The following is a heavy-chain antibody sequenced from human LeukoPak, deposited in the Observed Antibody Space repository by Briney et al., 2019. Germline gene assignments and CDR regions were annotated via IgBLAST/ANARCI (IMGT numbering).Heavy chain of an antibody. V-gene: IGHV3-7*01. CDR1: GFTFSTYW. CDR2: IKQDGSEK. Sequence: GGSLRLSCAASGFTFSTYWMSWVRQAPGKGLEWVANIKQDGSEKYYVDSVKGRFTISRDNAKNSLYLQMNSLRVEDTAVYYCARSREWELLSSFDSWGQGTLVTVSS. CDR3: ARSREWELLSSFDS. D-gene: IGHD1-26*01. J-gene: IGHJ4*02.